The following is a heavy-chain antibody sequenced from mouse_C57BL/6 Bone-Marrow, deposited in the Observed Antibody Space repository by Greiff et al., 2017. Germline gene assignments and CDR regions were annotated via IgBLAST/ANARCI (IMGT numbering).Heavy chain of an antibody. CDR2: IHPNSGST. Sequence: VQLKQPGAELVKPGASVKLSCKASGYTFTSYWMHWVKQRPGQGLEWIGMIHPNSGSTNYNEKFKSKATLTVDKSSSTAYMQLSSLTSEDSAVYYCATDYYGSSYWYFDVWGTGTTVTVSS. CDR1: GYTFTSYW. V-gene: IGHV1-64*01. D-gene: IGHD1-1*01. CDR3: ATDYYGSSYWYFDV. J-gene: IGHJ1*03.